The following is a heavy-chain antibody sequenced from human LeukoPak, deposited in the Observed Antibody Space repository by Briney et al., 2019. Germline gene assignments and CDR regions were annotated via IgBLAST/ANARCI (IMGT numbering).Heavy chain of an antibody. D-gene: IGHD3-16*02. V-gene: IGHV3-30*03. CDR1: GFTFKAFR. CDR3: ARVSRYRPN. CDR2: ISEDGDND. Sequence: GGSLRLSCSVSGFTFKAFRMHWVRQAPGKGLEWVAFISEDGDNDSYAYSVKGRFTISRDNYENTLHLQMNSLRSEDTAVYYCARVSRYRPNWGQGTLVTVSS. J-gene: IGHJ4*02.